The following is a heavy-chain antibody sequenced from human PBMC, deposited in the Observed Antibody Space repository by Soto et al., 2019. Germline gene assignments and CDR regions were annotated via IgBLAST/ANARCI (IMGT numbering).Heavy chain of an antibody. CDR1: GGSFSGYY. CDR3: ARVVTMIVVVIEP. D-gene: IGHD3-22*01. V-gene: IGHV4-34*09. Sequence: SETLSLTCAVYGGSFSGYYWSWIRQPPGKGLEWIGYINYSGSTYYNPSLKSRVTISVDTSKNQFSLKLSSVTAADTAVYYCARVVTMIVVVIEPWSQGTLVTVSS. CDR2: INYSGST. J-gene: IGHJ5*02.